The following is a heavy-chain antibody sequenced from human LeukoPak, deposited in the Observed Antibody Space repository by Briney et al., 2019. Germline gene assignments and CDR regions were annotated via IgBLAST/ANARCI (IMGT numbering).Heavy chain of an antibody. J-gene: IGHJ6*03. CDR1: GGSISSGSYY. CDR3: ARDHYYGSGSYYVYYYYYMDV. CDR2: IYTSGST. V-gene: IGHV4-61*02. Sequence: NPSETLSLTCTVSGGSISSGSYYWSWIRQPAGKGLEWIGRIYTSGSTNYNPSLKSRVTISVDTSKNQFSLKLSSVTAADTAVYYCARDHYYGSGSYYVYYYYYMDVWGKGTTVTISS. D-gene: IGHD3-10*01.